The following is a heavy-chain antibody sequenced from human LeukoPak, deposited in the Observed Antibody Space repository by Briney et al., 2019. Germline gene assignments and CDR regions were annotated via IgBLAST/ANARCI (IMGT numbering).Heavy chain of an antibody. D-gene: IGHD3-10*01. V-gene: IGHV4-34*01. CDR2: INHSRST. CDR3: ARKGDYGSGSFDP. Sequence: SETLSLTCAVYGGSFSGYYWTWIRQPPGEGLEWIGEINHSRSTNYNASLKSRVTISVDTPKNQFSLKLNSLTAADMAVYYCARKGDYGSGSFDPWGQGILVTVSS. J-gene: IGHJ5*02. CDR1: GGSFSGYY.